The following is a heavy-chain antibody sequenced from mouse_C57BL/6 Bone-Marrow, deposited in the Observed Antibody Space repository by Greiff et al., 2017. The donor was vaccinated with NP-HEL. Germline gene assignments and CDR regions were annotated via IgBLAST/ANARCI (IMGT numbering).Heavy chain of an antibody. CDR2: IYPGSGST. D-gene: IGHD1-1*01. Sequence: QVQLQQSGAELVKPGASVKMSCKASGYTFTSYWITWVKQRPGQGLEWIGDIYPGSGSTNYNEKFKSKATLTVDPSSSTAYMQVSSPTSEDSAVYYCAREGHYYGSSSYYFDYWGQGTTLTVSS. CDR3: AREGHYYGSSSYYFDY. V-gene: IGHV1-55*01. J-gene: IGHJ2*01. CDR1: GYTFTSYW.